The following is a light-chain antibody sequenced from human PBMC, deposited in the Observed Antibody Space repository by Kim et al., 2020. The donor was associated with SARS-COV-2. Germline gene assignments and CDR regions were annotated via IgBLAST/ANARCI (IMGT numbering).Light chain of an antibody. Sequence: VALGQTVRITCQGDRLRSYYATWYQQKTGQAPIVVIYGKNNRPSGIPDRFSGSSSGNTASLTITGTQAGDEADYYCNSRDSNDNVVFGGGTQLTVL. CDR3: NSRDSNDNVV. J-gene: IGLJ2*01. CDR1: RLRSYY. V-gene: IGLV3-19*01. CDR2: GKN.